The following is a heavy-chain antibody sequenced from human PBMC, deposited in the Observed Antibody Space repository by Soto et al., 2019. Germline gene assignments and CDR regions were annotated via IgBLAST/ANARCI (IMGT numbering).Heavy chain of an antibody. CDR1: GGSVSSGSYY. J-gene: IGHJ3*02. D-gene: IGHD3-3*01. CDR3: ARDQAEYYDFWSGYYTFAFDI. CDR2: IYYSGST. V-gene: IGHV4-61*01. Sequence: DTLSLTCTVSGGSVSSGSYYWSWIRQPPGKGLEWIGYIYYSGSTNYNPSLKSRVTISVDTSKNQFSLKLSSVTAADTAVYYCARDQAEYYDFWSGYYTFAFDIWGQGTMVTVSS.